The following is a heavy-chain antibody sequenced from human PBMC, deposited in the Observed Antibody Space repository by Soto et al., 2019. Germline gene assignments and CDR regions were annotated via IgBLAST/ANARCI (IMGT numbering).Heavy chain of an antibody. CDR3: ARDLANYGEYYYDSSGYSDI. CDR2: IIPILGIA. V-gene: IGHV1-69*04. CDR1: GGTFSSYT. J-gene: IGHJ3*02. Sequence: ASVKVSCKASGGTFSSYTISWVRQAPGQGLEWMGRIIPILGIANYAQKFQGRVTITADKSTSTAYMELSSLRSEDTAVYYCARDLANYGEYYYDSSGYSDIWGQGTMVTVSS. D-gene: IGHD3-22*01.